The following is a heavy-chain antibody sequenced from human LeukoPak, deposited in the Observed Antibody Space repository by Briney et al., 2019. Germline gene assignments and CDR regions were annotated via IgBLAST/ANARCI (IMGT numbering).Heavy chain of an antibody. Sequence: ASVKVSCKASGGTFSSYAISWVRQATGQGLEWMGWMNPNSGNTGYAQKFQGRVTMTRNTSISTAYMELSSLRSEDTAVYYCARAYYNWNSFDYWGQGTLVTVSS. CDR1: GGTFSSYA. J-gene: IGHJ4*02. CDR2: MNPNSGNT. V-gene: IGHV1-8*02. D-gene: IGHD1-20*01. CDR3: ARAYYNWNSFDY.